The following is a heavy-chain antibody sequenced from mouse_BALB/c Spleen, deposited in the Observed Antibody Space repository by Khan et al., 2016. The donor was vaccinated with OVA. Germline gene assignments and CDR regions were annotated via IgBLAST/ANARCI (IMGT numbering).Heavy chain of an antibody. CDR1: GYSITSDYA. CDR2: IRHSGGT. Sequence: EVQLVESGPGLVKPSQSLSLTCTVTGYSITSDYAWNWIRQFPGNRLEWMGYIRHSGGTSYNPSLKSRISITRDTSKNQFFLQFNSVTTEDTATYYCTRGAWFAYWGQGTLVTVSA. V-gene: IGHV3-2*02. CDR3: TRGAWFAY. J-gene: IGHJ3*01.